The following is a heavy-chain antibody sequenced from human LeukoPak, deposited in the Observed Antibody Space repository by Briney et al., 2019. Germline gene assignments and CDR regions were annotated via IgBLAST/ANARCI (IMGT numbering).Heavy chain of an antibody. CDR2: INHNGNVN. CDR3: ARGGGLDV. J-gene: IGHJ6*02. CDR1: GFTFNTYT. D-gene: IGHD3-16*01. V-gene: IGHV3-7*03. Sequence: GGSLRLSCAASGFTFNTYTMNWVRQAPGKGLEWVASINHNGNVNYYVDSVKGRFTISRDNAKNSLYLQMSNLRAEDTAVYFCARGGGLDVWGQGATVTVSS.